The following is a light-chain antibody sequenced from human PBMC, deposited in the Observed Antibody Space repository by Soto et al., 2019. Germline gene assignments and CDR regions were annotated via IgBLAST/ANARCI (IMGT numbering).Light chain of an antibody. CDR2: DNN. J-gene: IGLJ2*01. V-gene: IGLV1-51*01. Sequence: QLVLTQPPSVSAAPGHWVTISCSGSSSNIGNNYVSWYQQLPGTAPKLLIYDNNQRPLGIPGRFSGSTSGTSATLGITGLQTGDEADYYCGTWDSSLSAVVFGGGTKLTVL. CDR1: SSNIGNNY. CDR3: GTWDSSLSAVV.